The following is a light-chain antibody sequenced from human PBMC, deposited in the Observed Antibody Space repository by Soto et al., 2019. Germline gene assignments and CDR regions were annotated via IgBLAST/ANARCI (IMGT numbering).Light chain of an antibody. CDR3: SSFTSRFTFV. CDR1: RSDVGAYNY. V-gene: IGLV2-14*01. J-gene: IGLJ1*01. CDR2: EVT. Sequence: QSALTQPASVSGSPGQSIAISCTGTRSDVGAYNYVSWYQQLPGKAPKLMISEVTNRPSGVSDRFSGSKSGNTASLTISGLQAEDEADYYCSSFTSRFTFVFGTGTKVTVL.